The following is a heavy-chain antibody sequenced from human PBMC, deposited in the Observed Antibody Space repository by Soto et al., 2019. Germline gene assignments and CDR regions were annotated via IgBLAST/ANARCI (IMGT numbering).Heavy chain of an antibody. D-gene: IGHD3-3*01. J-gene: IGHJ4*02. Sequence: GGSXRLSCAASGFPFSSYAMSWVRQAPGKGLEWVSAISGSGGSTYYADSVKGRFTISRDNSKNTLYLQMNSLRAEDTAVYYCAKVGRYYDFWRGPTLKYYFDYWGQGTLVTVSS. CDR3: AKVGRYYDFWRGPTLKYYFDY. CDR1: GFPFSSYA. CDR2: ISGSGGST. V-gene: IGHV3-23*01.